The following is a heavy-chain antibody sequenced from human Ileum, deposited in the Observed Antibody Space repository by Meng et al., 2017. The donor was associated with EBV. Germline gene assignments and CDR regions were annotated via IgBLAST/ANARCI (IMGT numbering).Heavy chain of an antibody. Sequence: QALLHETHPGRVKPSATLALTCAVSGGSSSSSKWWSWVRQPRGKGLEWIGKIYHSGITIYNPSLKSRVTMSVDNSKNQFSLKLNSMTAADTAVYYCARDPTGGEDHQRVWGQGTLVTVSS. CDR3: ARDPTGGEDHQRV. D-gene: IGHD1-14*01. J-gene: IGHJ4*02. CDR2: IYHSGIT. CDR1: GGSSSSSKW. V-gene: IGHV4-4*02.